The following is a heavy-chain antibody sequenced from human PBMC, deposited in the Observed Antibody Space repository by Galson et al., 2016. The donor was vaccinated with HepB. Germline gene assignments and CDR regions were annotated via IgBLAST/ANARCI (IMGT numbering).Heavy chain of an antibody. CDR3: AGDGATVGTSPDY. D-gene: IGHD4-23*01. J-gene: IGHJ4*02. CDR1: GYGFSGYY. V-gene: IGHV1-2*02. CDR2: IFLRSGAT. Sequence: SVKVSCKASGYGFSGYYMNWVRQAPGQGLEWMGCIFLRSGATNYAQKFHGRVTMTADTSVSTVYMELSSLRSDDTAVYYWAGDGATVGTSPDYWGQGTLVTVSS.